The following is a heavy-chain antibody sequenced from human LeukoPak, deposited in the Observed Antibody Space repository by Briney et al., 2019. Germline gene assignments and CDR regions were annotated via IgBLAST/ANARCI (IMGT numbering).Heavy chain of an antibody. CDR2: IYYSGST. J-gene: IGHJ4*02. D-gene: IGHD1-20*01. CDR1: GGSISSSSYY. Sequence: PSETLSLTCTVSGGSISSSSYYWGWIRQPPGKGLEWIGSIYYSGSTYYNPSLKSRVTISVDTSKNQFSLKLSSVTGADTAVYYCARGRYNWNCDYWGQGTLVTVSS. V-gene: IGHV4-39*01. CDR3: ARGRYNWNCDY.